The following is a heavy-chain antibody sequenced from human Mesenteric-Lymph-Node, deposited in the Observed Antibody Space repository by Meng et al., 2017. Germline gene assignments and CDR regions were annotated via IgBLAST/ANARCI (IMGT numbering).Heavy chain of an antibody. CDR3: ARETKRAFGGVIVNY. J-gene: IGHJ4*02. V-gene: IGHV4-61*01. D-gene: IGHD3-16*02. CDR1: GGSVSSGSDY. Sequence: SETLSLTCTVSGGSVSSGSDYWSWIRQPPGKGLEWIGRIYTSGSTYYNPSLKSRVTISVDTSKNQFSLKLSSVTAADTAVYYCARETKRAFGGVIVNYWGQGTLVTVSS. CDR2: IYTSGST.